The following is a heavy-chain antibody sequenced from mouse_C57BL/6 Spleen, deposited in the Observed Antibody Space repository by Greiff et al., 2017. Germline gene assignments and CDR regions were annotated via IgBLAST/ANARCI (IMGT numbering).Heavy chain of an antibody. CDR3: ARSEGNYVHFAY. V-gene: IGHV1-80*01. D-gene: IGHD2-1*01. CDR1: GYAFSSYW. Sequence: QVQLKESGAELVKPGASVKISCKASGYAFSSYWMNWVKQRPGKGLEWIGQIYPGDGDTNYNGKFKGKATLTADKSSSTAYMQLSSLTSEDSAVYFCARSEGNYVHFAYWGQGTLVTVSA. CDR2: IYPGDGDT. J-gene: IGHJ3*01.